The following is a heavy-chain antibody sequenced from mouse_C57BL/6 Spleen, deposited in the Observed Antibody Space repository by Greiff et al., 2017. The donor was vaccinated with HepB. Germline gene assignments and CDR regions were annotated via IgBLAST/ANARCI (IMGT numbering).Heavy chain of an antibody. Sequence: EVHLVESGGGLVKPGGSLKLSCAASGFTFSSYAMSWVRQTPEKRLEWVATISDGGSYTYYPDNVKGRFTISRDNAKNNLYLQMSHLKSEDTAMYYCARGSRTTVVDYYFDYWGQGTTLTVSS. J-gene: IGHJ2*01. D-gene: IGHD1-1*01. CDR3: ARGSRTTVVDYYFDY. CDR1: GFTFSSYA. CDR2: ISDGGSYT. V-gene: IGHV5-4*01.